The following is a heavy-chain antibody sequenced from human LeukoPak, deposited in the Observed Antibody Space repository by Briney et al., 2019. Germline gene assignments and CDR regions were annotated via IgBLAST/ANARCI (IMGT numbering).Heavy chain of an antibody. CDR1: GFTLSSYA. D-gene: IGHD2-2*01. V-gene: IGHV3-30*04. CDR3: ARVYCLSTSCPSQNYYYYAMDV. Sequence: GGSLRLSCAASGFTLSSYAMHWVRQAPGKGLEWVAVISYDGSNKYYADSVKGRFTISRDNSKNTLYLQMNSLRPEDTAVYYCARVYCLSTSCPSQNYYYYAMDVWGQGTTVTVSS. J-gene: IGHJ6*02. CDR2: ISYDGSNK.